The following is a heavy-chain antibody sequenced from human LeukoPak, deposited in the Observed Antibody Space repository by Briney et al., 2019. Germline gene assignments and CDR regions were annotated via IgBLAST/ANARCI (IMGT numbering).Heavy chain of an antibody. V-gene: IGHV4-31*03. Sequence: PSETLSLTCNVSRGSISSGGHYWSWIRQRPGKGLEWMGYTYFTGSTYYNPSLQSRLIISADTSMIQFSVRLRSVTAAGTAVYYCARVSFTYGPLDSWGPGILVTVSS. CDR1: RGSISSGGHY. CDR2: TYFTGST. D-gene: IGHD4-17*01. CDR3: ARVSFTYGPLDS. J-gene: IGHJ4*02.